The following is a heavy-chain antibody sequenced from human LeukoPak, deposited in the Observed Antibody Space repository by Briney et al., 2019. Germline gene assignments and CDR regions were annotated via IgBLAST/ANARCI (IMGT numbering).Heavy chain of an antibody. CDR3: ARTAYAADHFDY. CDR1: GFTFSSYW. V-gene: IGHV3-74*01. J-gene: IGHJ4*02. D-gene: IGHD6-13*01. Sequence: GGSLRLSCAASGFTFSSYWMHWVRQAPGKGLVWVSRINSDGSSTSYADFVKGRFTISRDNAKNTLYLQMNSLRAEDTAVYYCARTAYAADHFDYWGQGTLVTVSS. CDR2: INSDGSST.